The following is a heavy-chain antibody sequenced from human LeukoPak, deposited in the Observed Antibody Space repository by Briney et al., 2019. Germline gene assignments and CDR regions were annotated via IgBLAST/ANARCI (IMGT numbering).Heavy chain of an antibody. CDR2: IGVCSGNT. CDR1: GFTFTSSG. CDR3: AAESLAVASDYYYYGMDV. D-gene: IGHD6-19*01. V-gene: IGHV1-58*02. J-gene: IGHJ6*02. Sequence: SVKVSCKASGFTFTSSGMQWVRQARGQRREWIGWIGVCSGNTNYAQKFQERVTITRDMSTSTAYMELSSLRSEDTAVYYCAAESLAVASDYYYYGMDVWGQGTTVTVSS.